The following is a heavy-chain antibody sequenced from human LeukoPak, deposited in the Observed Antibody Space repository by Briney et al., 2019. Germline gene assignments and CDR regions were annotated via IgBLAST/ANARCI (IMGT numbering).Heavy chain of an antibody. CDR2: IYYSGST. CDR1: GGSISSYY. J-gene: IGHJ6*03. V-gene: IGHV4-59*01. CDR3: ASGSYYPGYYYMDV. D-gene: IGHD1-26*01. Sequence: SETLSLTCTVSGGSISSYYWSWIRQPPGKGLEWIGYIYYSGSTNYNPSLKSRVTISVDTSKNQFSLKLSSVTAADTAVYYCASGSYYPGYYYMDVWGKGTTVTVSS.